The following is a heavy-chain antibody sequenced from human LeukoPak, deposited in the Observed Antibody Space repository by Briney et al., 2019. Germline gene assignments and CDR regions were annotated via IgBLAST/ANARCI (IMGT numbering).Heavy chain of an antibody. Sequence: SVKVSCKASGGTFSTYEIKWVRHAPGQGLEWMERIIPIFGIANYAQRFQVKVTISADKYTTTVYMQLRRLRSEDTAVFPVLSWWYFDFWGKGTLDTVSS. D-gene: IGHD2-15*01. V-gene: IGHV1-69*04. CDR2: IIPIFGIA. CDR1: GGTFSTYE. CDR3: LSWWYFDF. J-gene: IGHJ5*01.